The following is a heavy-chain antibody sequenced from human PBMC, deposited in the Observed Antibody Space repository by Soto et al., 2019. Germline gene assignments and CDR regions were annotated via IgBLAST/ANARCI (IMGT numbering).Heavy chain of an antibody. Sequence: EVQLVESGGGLVQPGGSLRLSCADSGFTFSSYWMSWVRQAPVKGLEWVGNIKQDGSEKNYVDSVKGRCTISRDNAKNSLYLQMNSLRAEDTAVYYCARIASTGRGWDVWRQGTTVVVSS. CDR2: IKQDGSEK. V-gene: IGHV3-7*01. CDR1: GFTFSSYW. CDR3: ARIASTGRGWDV. D-gene: IGHD6-13*01. J-gene: IGHJ6*02.